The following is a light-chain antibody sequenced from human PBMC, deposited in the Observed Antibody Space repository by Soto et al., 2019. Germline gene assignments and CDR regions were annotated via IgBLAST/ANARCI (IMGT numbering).Light chain of an antibody. CDR2: AAS. V-gene: IGKV1-27*01. J-gene: IGKJ5*01. CDR1: QGIGNY. CDR3: QEYNRAPIT. Sequence: DIQMTQSPSSLSASVGDRVTITCRASQGIGNYLAWYQQKPGKVPKLLIYAASTLQSGVPSRFSGSGSGTDYTLTISSLQTEDVATSYCQEYNRAPITFGQGTRLEIK.